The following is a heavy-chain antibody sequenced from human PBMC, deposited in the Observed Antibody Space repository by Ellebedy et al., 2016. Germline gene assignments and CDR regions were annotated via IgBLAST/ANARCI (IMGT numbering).Heavy chain of an antibody. Sequence: GESLKISXAASGFSFSSYGMYWVRQAPGKGLEWEAVIWYDGSNKYYADSVKGRFTISRDNSKNTLYLQMNSLRAEDTALYYCAREGGIFGLDYWGQGTLVTVSS. V-gene: IGHV3-33*01. CDR1: GFSFSSYG. CDR3: AREGGIFGLDY. D-gene: IGHD3-3*02. CDR2: IWYDGSNK. J-gene: IGHJ4*02.